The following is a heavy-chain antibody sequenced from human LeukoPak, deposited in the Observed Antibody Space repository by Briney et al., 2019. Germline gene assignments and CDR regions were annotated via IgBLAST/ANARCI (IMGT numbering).Heavy chain of an antibody. V-gene: IGHV3-7*01. Sequence: PGGSLRLSCAASGFTFSTYWMSWVRQAPGKGLEWVANIREDGSEGYYVDSVKGRFTISRDNAKSSLNLQMTSLRAEGTAVYYCARDPRSKGGDWGDFDYWGQGTLVTVSS. CDR3: ARDPRSKGGDWGDFDY. CDR2: IREDGSEG. J-gene: IGHJ4*02. CDR1: GFTFSTYW. D-gene: IGHD2-21*02.